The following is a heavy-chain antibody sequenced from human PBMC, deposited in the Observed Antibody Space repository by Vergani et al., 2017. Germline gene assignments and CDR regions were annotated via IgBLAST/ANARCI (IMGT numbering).Heavy chain of an antibody. CDR3: ASGLGYCSSTSCRGYYYYYMDV. D-gene: IGHD2-2*01. J-gene: IGHJ6*03. CDR1: GFTFSDYY. CDR2: ISSSGSTI. Sequence: QVQLVESGGGLVKPGGSLRLSCAASGFTFSDYYMSWIRQAPGKGLEWVSYISSSGSTIYYADSVKSRFTISRDNAKNSLYLQMNSLRAEDTAVYYCASGLGYCSSTSCRGYYYYYMDVWGKGTTVTVSS. V-gene: IGHV3-11*01.